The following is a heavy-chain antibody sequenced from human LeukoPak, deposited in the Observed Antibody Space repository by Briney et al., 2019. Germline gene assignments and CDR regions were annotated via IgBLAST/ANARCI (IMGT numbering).Heavy chain of an antibody. J-gene: IGHJ6*03. CDR3: ARGRRGYSYGRIYYYYYMDV. V-gene: IGHV4-34*01. D-gene: IGHD5-18*01. CDR2: INHSGST. CDR1: GGSFNGYY. Sequence: SETLSLTCAVYGGSFNGYYWSWIRQPPGKGLEWIGEINHSGSTNYNPSLKSRVTISVDTSKNQFSLKLSSVTAADTAVYYCARGRRGYSYGRIYYYYYMDVWGKGTTVTVSS.